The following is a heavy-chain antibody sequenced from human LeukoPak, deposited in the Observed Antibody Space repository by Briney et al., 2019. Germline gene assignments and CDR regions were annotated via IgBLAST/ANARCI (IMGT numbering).Heavy chain of an antibody. D-gene: IGHD4-23*01. Sequence: GGSLRLSCAASGFTFSSYSMNWVRQAPGKELEAVSSISSSSSYIYYADSVKGRFTISRDNAKNSLYLQMNSLRAEDTAVYYCARVVTVKHSYWYFDLWGRGTLVTVSS. V-gene: IGHV3-21*01. J-gene: IGHJ2*01. CDR1: GFTFSSYS. CDR3: ARVVTVKHSYWYFDL. CDR2: ISSSSSYI.